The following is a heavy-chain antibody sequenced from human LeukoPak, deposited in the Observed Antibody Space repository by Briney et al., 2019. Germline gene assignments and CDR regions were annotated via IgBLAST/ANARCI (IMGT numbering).Heavy chain of an antibody. V-gene: IGHV3-30-3*01. CDR1: GFTFSTYA. D-gene: IGHD7-27*01. Sequence: GGSLRLSCAASGFTFSTYAMHWVRQAPGKGLEWVAFISYDGTNKYCAGSVKGRFTISRDNSKNTLYLQMNSLRAEDTALYYCAREILTGYAFDIWGQGTMVTVSS. CDR3: AREILTGYAFDI. J-gene: IGHJ3*02. CDR2: ISYDGTNK.